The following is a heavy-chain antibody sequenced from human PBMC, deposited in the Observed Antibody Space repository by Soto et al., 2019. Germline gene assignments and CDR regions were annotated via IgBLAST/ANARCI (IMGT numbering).Heavy chain of an antibody. CDR1: GEALGSGQSY. CDR2: TFVTGAT. J-gene: IGHJ6*02. CDR3: ARGRSDSAGSSFVRRMDV. V-gene: IGHV4-61*01. Sequence: QVQLQESGPGLVKSSETLSLICFVSGEALGSGQSYWNWIRQAPGKGLEWVGPTFVTGATKYSASLKSRAPMSVDTSKSQISLTLPCVTAADSATYFCARGRSDSAGSSFVRRMDVWGQGTTVTVS. D-gene: IGHD3-10*01.